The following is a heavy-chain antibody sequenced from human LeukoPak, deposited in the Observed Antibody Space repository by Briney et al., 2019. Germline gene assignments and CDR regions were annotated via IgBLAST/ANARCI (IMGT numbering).Heavy chain of an antibody. CDR3: ARGVSGSSSWNNWFDP. V-gene: IGHV4-61*02. D-gene: IGHD6-13*01. J-gene: IGHJ5*02. CDR2: IYTSGST. Sequence: SETLSLTCTVSGGSISSGSYYWSWIRQPAGKGLEWIGRIYTSGSTNYNPSLKSRVTISVDTSKNQFSLKLSSVTAADTAVYYCARGVSGSSSWNNWFDPWGQGTLVTVSS. CDR1: GGSISSGSYY.